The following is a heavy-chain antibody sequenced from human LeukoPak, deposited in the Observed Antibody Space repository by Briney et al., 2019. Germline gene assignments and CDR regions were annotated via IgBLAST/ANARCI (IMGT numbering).Heavy chain of an antibody. CDR2: IRSRDTTI. CDR3: ARDRNYYGSGSYYMDY. J-gene: IGHJ4*02. CDR1: GFTFSDYY. V-gene: IGHV3-11*01. Sequence: GGSLRLSCAASGFTFSDYYMSWIRQAPGKGLEWVSYIRSRDTTIYYADSVKGRFTISRDDAKNSLYLQMNSLRAEDTAVYYCARDRNYYGSGSYYMDYWGQGTVVTVSS. D-gene: IGHD3-10*01.